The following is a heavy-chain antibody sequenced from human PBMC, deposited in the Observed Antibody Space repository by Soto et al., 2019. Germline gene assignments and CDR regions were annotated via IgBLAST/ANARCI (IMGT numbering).Heavy chain of an antibody. CDR1: GASISSGDYY. V-gene: IGHV4-30-4*01. J-gene: IGHJ4*02. D-gene: IGHD3-22*01. Sequence: TLSLTCTVSGASISSGDYYWSWIRQPPGKGPEWIGYIYYSGSTYYNPSLRSRVTLSVDTSKNQFSLKLSSVTAADTAMFYCVRARRYYDSSGYYSGGPGYFDYWGQGTLVTSPQ. CDR2: IYYSGST. CDR3: VRARRYYDSSGYYSGGPGYFDY.